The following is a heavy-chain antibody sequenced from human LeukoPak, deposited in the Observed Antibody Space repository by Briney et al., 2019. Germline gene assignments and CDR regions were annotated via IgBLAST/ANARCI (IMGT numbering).Heavy chain of an antibody. CDR2: IRSKANNYAT. D-gene: IGHD6-19*01. J-gene: IGHJ4*02. CDR3: TGDIAVADY. CDR1: GFTFSGSA. V-gene: IGHV3-73*01. Sequence: PGGSLRLSCAASGFTFSGSAIHWVRQASGRGLEWVGRIRSKANNYATEYTASVRGRFTISRDDSKNTAYLQLNSLKTEDTAAYYCTGDIAVADYWGQGTLVTVSS.